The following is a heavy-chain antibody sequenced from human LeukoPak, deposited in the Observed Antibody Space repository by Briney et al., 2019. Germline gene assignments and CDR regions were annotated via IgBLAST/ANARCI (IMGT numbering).Heavy chain of an antibody. CDR1: GGSISSYY. Sequence: SETLSLTCTVSGGSISSYYWTWIRQPPGKGLEWIGHIYYSGSTKYNPSLKSRVTMSLDTSKNQFSLNLRSVTAADTAVYYCTRAVITFGAAVAKGFDSWGQGTLVTVSS. D-gene: IGHD3-16*01. J-gene: IGHJ4*02. CDR2: IYYSGST. CDR3: TRAVITFGAAVAKGFDS. V-gene: IGHV4-59*13.